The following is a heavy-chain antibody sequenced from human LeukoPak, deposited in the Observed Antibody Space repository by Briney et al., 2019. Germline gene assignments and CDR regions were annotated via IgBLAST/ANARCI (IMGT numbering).Heavy chain of an antibody. CDR2: ISSSSSYI. CDR1: GFTFSSYE. V-gene: IGHV3-21*05. D-gene: IGHD4-17*01. CDR3: ASQIPLITVTTSSYYAFDI. J-gene: IGHJ3*02. Sequence: GGSLRLSCAASGFTFSSYEMNWVRQAPGKGLEWVSYISSSSSYIYYADSVKGRFTISRDNAKNSLYLQMNSLRAEDTAVYYCASQIPLITVTTSSYYAFDIWGQGTMVTVSS.